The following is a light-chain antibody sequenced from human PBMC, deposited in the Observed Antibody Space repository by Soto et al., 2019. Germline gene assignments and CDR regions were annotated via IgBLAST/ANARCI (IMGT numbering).Light chain of an antibody. J-gene: IGLJ2*01. CDR1: SGHSTYS. Sequence: QLVLTQSSSASASLGSSVKLTCTLSSGHSTYSIAWHQQQPGKAPRYLMKLEGSGSYNKGSGVPDRFSGSSSGADRYLTISNLQFEDEADYYCETWDRNTRVFAGGTKLTVL. V-gene: IGLV4-60*02. CDR2: LEGSGSY. CDR3: ETWDRNTRV.